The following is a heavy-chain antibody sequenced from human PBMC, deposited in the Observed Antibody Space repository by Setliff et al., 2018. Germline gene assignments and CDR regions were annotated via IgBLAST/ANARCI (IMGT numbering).Heavy chain of an antibody. Sequence: TLSLTCTVSGGSIRDYYWNWIRQSPGKGLEWIGYIYYRGITNYKPSLKSRVTISIDTSKNQLSLRLTSVTAADTAVYYCARSGPVGKTAVANFDYWGQGTLVTVSS. CDR2: IYYRGIT. J-gene: IGHJ4*02. CDR3: ARSGPVGKTAVANFDY. CDR1: GGSIRDYY. V-gene: IGHV4-59*08. D-gene: IGHD1-1*01.